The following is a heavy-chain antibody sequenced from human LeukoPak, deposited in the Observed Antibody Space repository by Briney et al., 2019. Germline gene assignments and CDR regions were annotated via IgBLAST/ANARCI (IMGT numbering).Heavy chain of an antibody. V-gene: IGHV4-59*01. D-gene: IGHD3-9*01. CDR2: IYYSGST. CDR1: GGSINSYY. CDR3: ARTGRIRYFDWSNGADWFDP. J-gene: IGHJ5*02. Sequence: SETLSLTCTVSGGSINSYYWSWIRQPPGKGLEWIGYIYYSGSTYYNPSLRSRVTISVDTSKNQFSLKLSSVTAADTAVYYCARTGRIRYFDWSNGADWFDPWGQGTLVTVSS.